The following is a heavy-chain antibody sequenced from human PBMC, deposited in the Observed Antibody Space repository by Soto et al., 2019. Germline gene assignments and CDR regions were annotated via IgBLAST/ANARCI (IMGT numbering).Heavy chain of an antibody. D-gene: IGHD6-19*01. CDR3: ARDTPQWLSYEYYYGMDV. V-gene: IGHV1-18*01. CDR1: GYTFTSYG. Sequence: ASVKVSCKASGYTFTSYGISWVRQAPGQGLEWMGWISAYNGNTNYAQKLQGRVTMTTDTSTSKAYMELRSLRSDDTAVYYCARDTPQWLSYEYYYGMDVWGQGTTVTVSS. CDR2: ISAYNGNT. J-gene: IGHJ6*02.